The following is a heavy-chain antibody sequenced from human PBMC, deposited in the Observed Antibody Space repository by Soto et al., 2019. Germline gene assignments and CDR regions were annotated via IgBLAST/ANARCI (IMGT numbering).Heavy chain of an antibody. Sequence: QVQLQESGPGLVKPSQTLSLTCTVSGTTISSGDHYWSWIRQAPGKGLEWIGYMYYTGKTYYNTSLQSRVTLSVDTSKNQFSLRMTSVTAADTAMYFCARVYGRVDDFDFWGRGTLVSVSS. CDR1: GTTISSGDHY. V-gene: IGHV4-30-4*01. J-gene: IGHJ4*02. CDR3: ARVYGRVDDFDF. CDR2: MYYTGKT. D-gene: IGHD3-3*01.